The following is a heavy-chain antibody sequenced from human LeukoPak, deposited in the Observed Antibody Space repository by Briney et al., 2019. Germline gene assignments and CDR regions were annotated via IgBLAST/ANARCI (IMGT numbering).Heavy chain of an antibody. Sequence: PGGSLRLSCAASGFTFDDYAMHWVRQAPGKGLEWVSGISWNSGSIGYADSVKGRFTISRDNAKNSLYLQMNSLRAEDMASYYCAKTIAAAGTFYFDYWGQGTLVTVSS. J-gene: IGHJ4*02. CDR1: GFTFDDYA. CDR3: AKTIAAAGTFYFDY. V-gene: IGHV3-9*03. CDR2: ISWNSGSI. D-gene: IGHD6-13*01.